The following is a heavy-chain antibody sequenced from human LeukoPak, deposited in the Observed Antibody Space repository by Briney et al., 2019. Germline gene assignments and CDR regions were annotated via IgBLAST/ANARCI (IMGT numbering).Heavy chain of an antibody. J-gene: IGHJ4*02. V-gene: IGHV3-23*01. Sequence: PGGSLRLSCSASGFTFSSYAMSWVRQAPGKGLEWVSAISGSGGSTYYADSVKGRFTISRDNSKNTLYLQMNSLRAEDTAVYYCAKARDSRYYYFDYWGQGTLVTVSS. CDR3: AKARDSRYYYFDY. CDR2: ISGSGGST. CDR1: GFTFSSYA. D-gene: IGHD6-13*01.